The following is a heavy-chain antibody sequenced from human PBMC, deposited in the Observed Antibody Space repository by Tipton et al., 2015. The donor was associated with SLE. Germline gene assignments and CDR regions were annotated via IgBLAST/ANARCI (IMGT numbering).Heavy chain of an antibody. CDR3: ASSLSSNYLDF. V-gene: IGHV3-74*01. CDR2: IHPDGTYT. D-gene: IGHD3-10*01. CDR1: GFTFSTYW. J-gene: IGHJ4*02. Sequence: GSLRLSCAASGFTFSTYWMLWVRQAPGKGLVWVSRIHPDGTYTNYADSVQGRFTISRDNAKNTLFLQMNSLRAEDTAVYYCASSLSSNYLDFWGQGTLATVSS.